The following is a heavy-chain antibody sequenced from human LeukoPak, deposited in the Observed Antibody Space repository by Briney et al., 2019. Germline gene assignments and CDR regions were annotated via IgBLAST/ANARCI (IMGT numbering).Heavy chain of an antibody. Sequence: PGGSLRLSCAASGFTFSSYAMHWVRQAPGKGLEWVAVISYDGSNKYYADSVKGRLTISRDNSKNTLYLQMNSLRAEDTAVYYCARDKGSGELHYYYYGMDVWGQGTTVTVSS. CDR3: ARDKGSGELHYYYYGMDV. CDR1: GFTFSSYA. CDR2: ISYDGSNK. D-gene: IGHD3-10*01. V-gene: IGHV3-30*04. J-gene: IGHJ6*02.